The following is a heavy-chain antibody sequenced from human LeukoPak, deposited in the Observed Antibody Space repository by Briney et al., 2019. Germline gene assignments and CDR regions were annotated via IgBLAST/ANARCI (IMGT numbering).Heavy chain of an antibody. J-gene: IGHJ4*02. CDR1: GGSISSSSYY. D-gene: IGHD2-2*01. CDR2: IYYSGST. CDR3: AREYTRSSTSCYGV. Sequence: SETLSLTCTVSGGSISSSSYYWGWIRQPPGKGLEWIGSIYYSGSTYYNPSLKSRVTISVDTSKNQFSLKLSSVTAADTAVYYCAREYTRSSTSCYGVWGQGTLVTVSS. V-gene: IGHV4-39*07.